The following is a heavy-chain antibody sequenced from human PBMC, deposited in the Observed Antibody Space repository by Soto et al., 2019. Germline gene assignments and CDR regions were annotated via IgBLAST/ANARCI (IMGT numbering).Heavy chain of an antibody. CDR3: ARVRQGFSANNFYLDP. D-gene: IGHD1-1*01. CDR2: VHISGHS. V-gene: IGHV4-4*02. Sequence: QVHLQESGPGLVAPSGTLSLTCTLSGGSVRAPDWWNWVRQSPDKGLEWIAEVHISGHSNYNPSLQSRVSVSIDSFQNQFYLNLNSVTAADTAIYYRARVRQGFSANNFYLDPWGQSNQVTLPS. J-gene: IGHJ5*01. CDR1: GGSVRAPDW.